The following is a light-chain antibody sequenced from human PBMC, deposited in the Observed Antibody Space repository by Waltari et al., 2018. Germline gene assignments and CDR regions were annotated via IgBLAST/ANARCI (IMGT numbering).Light chain of an antibody. Sequence: QLVLTQSPSASASLGASVKLTCTLSSGHSSNVLACLQQRPGKGPRYLMTVNSDGSHNKGDEIPDRFSGSSSGAERYLTISSLQSEDEGDYYCQTGGHGTWVFGGGTKLTVL. CDR3: QTGGHGTWV. CDR1: SGHSSNV. J-gene: IGLJ3*02. V-gene: IGLV4-69*01. CDR2: VNSDGSH.